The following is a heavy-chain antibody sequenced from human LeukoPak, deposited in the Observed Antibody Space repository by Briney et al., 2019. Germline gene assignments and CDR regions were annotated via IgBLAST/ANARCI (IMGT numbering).Heavy chain of an antibody. CDR2: ISYDGSNK. Sequence: GGSLRLSCAASGFTFRSYGMHWVRQAPGKGLEWVAFISYDGSNKYYADSVKGRFTISRDNSKNSLYLQMNSLRTEDTALYFCTKDSSSLWYFDFWGQGALVTVSS. V-gene: IGHV3-30*18. CDR3: TKDSSSLWYFDF. D-gene: IGHD6-13*01. J-gene: IGHJ4*02. CDR1: GFTFRSYG.